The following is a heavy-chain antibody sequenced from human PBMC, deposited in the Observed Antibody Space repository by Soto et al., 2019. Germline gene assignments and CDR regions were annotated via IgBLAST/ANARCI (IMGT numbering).Heavy chain of an antibody. CDR1: GDSVSSNSAA. Sequence: PSQTLSLTCAISGDSVSSNSAAWNWIRQSPSRGLEWLGRTYYRSKWYNDYAVSVKSRITINPDTSKNQFSLQLNSVTPEDTAVYYCXRGSGYDLYYYYYGMDVWGQGTTVTVSS. V-gene: IGHV6-1*01. D-gene: IGHD5-12*01. CDR2: TYYRSKWYN. CDR3: XRGSGYDLYYYYYGMDV. J-gene: IGHJ6*02.